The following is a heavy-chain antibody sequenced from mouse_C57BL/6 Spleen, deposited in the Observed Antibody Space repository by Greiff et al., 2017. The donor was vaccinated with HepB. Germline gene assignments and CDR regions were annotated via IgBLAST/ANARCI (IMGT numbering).Heavy chain of an antibody. V-gene: IGHV3-6*01. CDR3: ARERGSSYWYFDV. Sequence: VQLKESGPGLVKPSQSLSLTCSVTGYSITSGYYWNWIRQFPGNKLEWMGYISYDGSNNYNPSLKNRIPITRDTSKNQFFLKLNSVTTEDTATYYCARERGSSYWYFDVWGTGTTVTVSS. CDR1: GYSITSGYY. J-gene: IGHJ1*03. D-gene: IGHD1-1*01. CDR2: ISYDGSN.